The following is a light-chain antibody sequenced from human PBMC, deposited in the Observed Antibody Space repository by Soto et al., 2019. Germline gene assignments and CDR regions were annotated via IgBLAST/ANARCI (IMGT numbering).Light chain of an antibody. Sequence: QSVLTQPASVSGSPGQSITISCTRTTSDVGGYNCVSWYRQDPGKAPKLMIYDITNRPSGVSNRCSGSKSGNTASLTISGLQAEDEADYYCSSFTIDITDVFGTGTKVTVL. V-gene: IGLV2-14*01. CDR2: DIT. CDR3: SSFTIDITDV. CDR1: TSDVGGYNC. J-gene: IGLJ1*01.